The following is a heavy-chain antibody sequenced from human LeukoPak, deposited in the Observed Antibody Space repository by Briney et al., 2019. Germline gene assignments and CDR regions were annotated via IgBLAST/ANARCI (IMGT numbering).Heavy chain of an antibody. V-gene: IGHV3-74*01. J-gene: IGHJ5*02. CDR2: ISADGSVT. Sequence: GGSLRLSCADSGFTFSRYWMHWVRQTPGKGLVWVSCISADGSVTRYADSVKGRFTISRDNTKSTLYLQMHSLRAEDTAVYYCATAGGDGSRMGFDPWGQGTLVTVS. CDR1: GFTFSRYW. CDR3: ATAGGDGSRMGFDP. D-gene: IGHD2-15*01.